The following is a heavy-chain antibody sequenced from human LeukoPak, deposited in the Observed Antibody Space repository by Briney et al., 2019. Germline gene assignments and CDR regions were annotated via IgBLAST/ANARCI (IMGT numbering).Heavy chain of an antibody. J-gene: IGHJ4*02. CDR2: INHSGST. CDR1: GGSFSGYY. Sequence: PSETLSLTCAGYGGSFSGYYWSWIRQPPGKGLEWIGEINHSGSTNYNPALKSRVTISVDTSKHEFSLKLSSVTAADTPVYYCARGGIVVPAAIYDYWGQGTLVTVSS. D-gene: IGHD2-2*02. V-gene: IGHV4-34*01. CDR3: ARGGIVVPAAIYDY.